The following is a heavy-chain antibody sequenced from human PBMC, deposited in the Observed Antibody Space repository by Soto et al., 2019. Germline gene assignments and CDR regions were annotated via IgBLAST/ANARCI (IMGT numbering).Heavy chain of an antibody. V-gene: IGHV3-7*01. D-gene: IGHD5-18*01. Sequence: VGSLRLSCAASGFSISRYWMSWVRQAPGKGLEWVADKKQDGSEEYYVDSVKGRFTVSRDNAKNSVYLQLTSLRVEDTALYYCARGGFSYGTGIEHLGQGALVTVSS. J-gene: IGHJ5*02. CDR2: KKQDGSEE. CDR3: ARGGFSYGTGIEH. CDR1: GFSISRYW.